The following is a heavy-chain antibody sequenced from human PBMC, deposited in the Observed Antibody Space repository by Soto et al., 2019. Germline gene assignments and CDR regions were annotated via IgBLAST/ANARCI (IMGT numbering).Heavy chain of an antibody. CDR3: AKKNTPDAFDV. CDR1: GFTFSSYA. V-gene: IGHV3-23*01. CDR2: VSGGGDIT. J-gene: IGHJ3*01. Sequence: GGSLRLSCAASGFTFSSYAMSWVRQAPGKGLEWVSVVSGGGDITFYADSVKGRFTISRDNSKNNLYLQKNSLRDEDTAVYYCAKKNTPDAFDVWGQGTMVTVSS.